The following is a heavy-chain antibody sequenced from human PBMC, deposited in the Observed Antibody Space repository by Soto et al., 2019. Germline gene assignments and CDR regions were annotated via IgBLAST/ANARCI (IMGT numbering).Heavy chain of an antibody. CDR2: IYYSGST. CDR1: GGSISSSSYY. D-gene: IGHD6-13*01. J-gene: IGHJ6*03. CDR3: ARHDRIAAAGTNHYYYYYYMDV. Sequence: SETLSLTCTVSGGSISSSSYYWGWIRQPPGKGLEWIGSIYYSGSTYYNPSLKSRVTISVDTSKNQFSLKLSSVTAADTAVYYCARHDRIAAAGTNHYYYYYYMDVWGKGTTVTVSS. V-gene: IGHV4-39*01.